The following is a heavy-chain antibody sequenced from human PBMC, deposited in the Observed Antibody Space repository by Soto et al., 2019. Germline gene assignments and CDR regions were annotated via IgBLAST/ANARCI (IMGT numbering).Heavy chain of an antibody. CDR2: IYYSGST. J-gene: IGHJ4*02. CDR3: ASLGLAARTHGGHRFFDY. V-gene: IGHV4-31*03. D-gene: IGHD6-6*01. Sequence: SETLSLTCTVSGGSISSGGYYWSWIRQHPGKGLEWIGYIYYSGSTYYNPSLKSRVTISVDTSKNQFSLKLSSVTAADTAVYYCASLGLAARTHGGHRFFDYWGQGTLVTVSS. CDR1: GGSISSGGYY.